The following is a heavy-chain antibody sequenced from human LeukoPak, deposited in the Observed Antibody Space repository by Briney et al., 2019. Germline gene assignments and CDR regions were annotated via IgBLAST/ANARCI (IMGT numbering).Heavy chain of an antibody. CDR3: GKNRYSGSLSPFDI. Sequence: GGSLRLSCATSGFSFSSYAMSRVRQAPGKGLEWVSVISGSVDNTYYGDSMKGRFTISRDTSKNTLYLQMNSLRAEDTAVYYCGKNRYSGSLSPFDIWGQGTMVTVSS. D-gene: IGHD1-26*01. V-gene: IGHV3-23*01. J-gene: IGHJ3*02. CDR2: ISGSVDNT. CDR1: GFSFSSYA.